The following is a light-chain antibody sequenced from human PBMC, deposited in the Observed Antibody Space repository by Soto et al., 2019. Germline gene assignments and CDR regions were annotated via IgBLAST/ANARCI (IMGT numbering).Light chain of an antibody. Sequence: QSVLTQPASVSGSPGQSITVSCTGTSSYIGAYNYVSWYQHHTGKVPKLVLYEVTYRPSGVSNRFSGSKSGNTASLTISGLQAEDEADYYCSSKSSHTFVVFGGGTKLTVL. CDR2: EVT. J-gene: IGLJ2*01. CDR1: SSYIGAYNY. V-gene: IGLV2-14*01. CDR3: SSKSSHTFVV.